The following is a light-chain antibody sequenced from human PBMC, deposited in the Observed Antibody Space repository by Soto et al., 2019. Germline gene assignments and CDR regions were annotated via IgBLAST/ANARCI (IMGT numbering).Light chain of an antibody. CDR2: GAS. J-gene: IGKJ5*01. Sequence: DIPMTQSPSSVSASVGDRVTITCRASQYIGSWLAWYQQKPGKAPDLLIYGASSLQSGVPSRFYGSGSGTDFTLTISSLQPEDFATYYCQQGGSFPITFGQGTRLEIK. V-gene: IGKV1-12*01. CDR1: QYIGSW. CDR3: QQGGSFPIT.